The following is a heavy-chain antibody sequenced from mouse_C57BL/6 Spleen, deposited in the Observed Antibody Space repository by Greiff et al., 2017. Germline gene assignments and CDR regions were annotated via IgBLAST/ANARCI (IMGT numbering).Heavy chain of an antibody. V-gene: IGHV1-59*01. Sequence: VQLQQPGAELVRPGTSVKLSCKASGYTFTSYWMHWVKQRPGQGLEWIGVIDPSDSYTNYNQKFKGKATLTVDTSSSTANMQLSSLTSEDSAVYYCARRVDSASYEYYARDYWGQGTSVTVSS. CDR3: ARRVDSASYEYYARDY. J-gene: IGHJ4*01. D-gene: IGHD3-2*02. CDR2: IDPSDSYT. CDR1: GYTFTSYW.